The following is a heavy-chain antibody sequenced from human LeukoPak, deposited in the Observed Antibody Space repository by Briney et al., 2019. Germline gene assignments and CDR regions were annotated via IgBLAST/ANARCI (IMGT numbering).Heavy chain of an antibody. CDR3: ASTSTARYCSTCMDV. J-gene: IGHJ6*02. CDR2: IYPGDSDT. D-gene: IGHD2-2*01. Sequence: GESLKISCKGSGYSFTSYWIGWVRQMPGKGLEWMGIIYPGDSDTRYSPSFQGQVTISADKSISTAYLQWSSLKASDTAMYYCASTSTARYCSTCMDVWGQGTTVTVSS. V-gene: IGHV5-51*01. CDR1: GYSFTSYW.